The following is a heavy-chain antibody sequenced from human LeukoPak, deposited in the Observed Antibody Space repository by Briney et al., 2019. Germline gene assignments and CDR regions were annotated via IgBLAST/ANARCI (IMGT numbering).Heavy chain of an antibody. D-gene: IGHD2-8*01. V-gene: IGHV1-8*02. J-gene: IGHJ6*02. CDR3: ASGVSIYYYYYGMDV. CDR2: MNPNSGNT. Sequence: ASVKVSCKASGGTFSSYAISWVRQAPGQGLEWMGWMNPNSGNTGYAQKFQGRVTMTRNTSISTAYMELSSLRSEDTAVYYCASGVSIYYYYYGMDVWGQGTTVTVSS. CDR1: GGTFSSYA.